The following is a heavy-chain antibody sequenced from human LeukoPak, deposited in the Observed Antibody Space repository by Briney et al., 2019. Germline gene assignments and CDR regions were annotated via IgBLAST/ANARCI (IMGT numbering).Heavy chain of an antibody. CDR3: AIGRGGQQLGDF. J-gene: IGHJ4*02. V-gene: IGHV5-51*01. CDR2: IYPDDSDT. CDR1: EYSFPNYC. Sequence: GESLKISCKHSEYSFPNYCVGWGRQMPGKGLEWMGIIYPDDSDTRYSPSFQSRVNILADTCINIAYLECSSLKASDAATYYCAIGRGGQQLGDFWGQGTLVTVSS. D-gene: IGHD6-13*01.